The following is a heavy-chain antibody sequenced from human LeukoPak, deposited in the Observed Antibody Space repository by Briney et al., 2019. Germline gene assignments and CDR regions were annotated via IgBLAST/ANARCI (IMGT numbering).Heavy chain of an antibody. J-gene: IGHJ4*02. V-gene: IGHV3-23*01. CDR2: ISGSGGST. D-gene: IGHD6-19*01. CDR3: ARAIYSGGWYGHDY. CDR1: GFTFSSYA. Sequence: GGSLRLSCAASGFTFSSYAMSWVRQAPGKGLEWVSAISGSGGSTYYADSVKGRFTIPRDNSKNTLFLQMNTLRAEDTAVYYCARAIYSGGWYGHDYWGQGTLVTVSS.